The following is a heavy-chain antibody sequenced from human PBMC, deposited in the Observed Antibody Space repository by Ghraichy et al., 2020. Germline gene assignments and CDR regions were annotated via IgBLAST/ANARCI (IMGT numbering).Heavy chain of an antibody. CDR1: GFSLSTRGVG. Sequence: SGPTLVKPTQTLTLTCTFSGFSLSTRGVGVGWIRQPPGKALEWLALIYWDDDKRYSPSRKSRLSIIKDTSKNQVVLTMTNMDPVDTATYYCAHTLGYCTGGSCYGTEYFQHWGPGSLVTVSS. D-gene: IGHD2-15*01. J-gene: IGHJ1*01. V-gene: IGHV2-5*02. CDR3: AHTLGYCTGGSCYGTEYFQH. CDR2: IYWDDDK.